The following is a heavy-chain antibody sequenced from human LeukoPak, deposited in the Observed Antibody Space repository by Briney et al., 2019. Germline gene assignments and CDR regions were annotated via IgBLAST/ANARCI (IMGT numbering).Heavy chain of an antibody. D-gene: IGHD5-18*01. J-gene: IGHJ4*02. V-gene: IGHV4-59*01. Sequence: PSETLSLTCTVSGGSISSYYWSWTRQPPGKGLEWIGYIYYSGSTNYNPSLKSRVTISVDTSKNQFSLKLSSVTAADTAVYYCARVVDTAMVYYFDYWGQGTLVTVSS. CDR1: GGSISSYY. CDR2: IYYSGST. CDR3: ARVVDTAMVYYFDY.